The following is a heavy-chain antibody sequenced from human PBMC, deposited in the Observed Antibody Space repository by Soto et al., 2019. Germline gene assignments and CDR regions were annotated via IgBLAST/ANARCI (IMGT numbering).Heavy chain of an antibody. J-gene: IGHJ4*02. CDR3: ARHVYYDVLKKNY. V-gene: IGHV5-51*01. CDR1: GYNFANYW. CDR2: IYPGNSDT. Sequence: GESLKISCKRSGYNFANYWIGWVRQMPGKGLEWMGIIYPGNSDTRYSPSFQGQVTISADTSISTAYLEWSSLKASDTAIYYCARHVYYDVLKKNYWGQGTLVTVSS. D-gene: IGHD3-9*01.